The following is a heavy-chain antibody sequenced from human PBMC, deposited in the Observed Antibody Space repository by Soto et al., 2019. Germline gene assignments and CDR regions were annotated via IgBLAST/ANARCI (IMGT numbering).Heavy chain of an antibody. D-gene: IGHD3-10*01. CDR1: GFTFSSYA. CDR2: ISYDGSNK. Sequence: GGSLRLSCAASGFTFSSYAMHWVRQAPGKGLEWVAVISYDGSNKYYADSVKGRFTISRDNSKNTLYLQMNSLRAEDTAVYYCRYGSGRKVDYWGQGTLVTVSS. J-gene: IGHJ4*02. CDR3: RYGSGRKVDY. V-gene: IGHV3-30-3*01.